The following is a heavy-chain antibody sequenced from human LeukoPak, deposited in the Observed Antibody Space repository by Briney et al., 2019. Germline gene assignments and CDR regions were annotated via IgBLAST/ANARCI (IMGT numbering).Heavy chain of an antibody. CDR3: AKQRRGECSSSWPFDY. CDR1: GFTVSSNY. J-gene: IGHJ4*02. CDR2: IYSGGST. Sequence: GGSLRLSCAASGFTVSSNYMSWVRQAPGKGLEWVSVIYSGGSTYYADSVKGRFTISRDNSKNTLYLQMNSLRAEDTAVYYCAKQRRGECSSSWPFDYWAREPWSPSPQ. D-gene: IGHD6-13*01. V-gene: IGHV3-53*01.